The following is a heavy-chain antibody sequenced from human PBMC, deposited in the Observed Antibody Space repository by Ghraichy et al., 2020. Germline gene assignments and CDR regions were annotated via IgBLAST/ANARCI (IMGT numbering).Heavy chain of an antibody. CDR3: ARDSYDSSGYYRRFDY. J-gene: IGHJ4*02. Sequence: GESLNISCAASGFTFSDYYMSWIRQAPGKGLEWVSYISSSGSTIYYADSVKGRFTISRDNAKNSLYLQMNSLRAEDTAVYYCARDSYDSSGYYRRFDYWGQGTLVTVSS. V-gene: IGHV3-11*01. CDR1: GFTFSDYY. CDR2: ISSSGSTI. D-gene: IGHD3-22*01.